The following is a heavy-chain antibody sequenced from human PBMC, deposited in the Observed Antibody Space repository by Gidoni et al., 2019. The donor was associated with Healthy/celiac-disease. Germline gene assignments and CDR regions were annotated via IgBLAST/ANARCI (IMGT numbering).Heavy chain of an antibody. J-gene: IGHJ2*01. Sequence: EVQLLESGGGLVQPGGSLRLSCAASGFTFSSYAMSWVRQAPGKGLEWVSAISGSGGSTYYTDPVKGWFTISRDNSKNTLYLQMNSLRAEDTALYYCAKGYCSGGSCYWFFDLWGRGTLVTVSS. CDR2: ISGSGGST. D-gene: IGHD2-15*01. CDR1: GFTFSSYA. V-gene: IGHV3-23*01. CDR3: AKGYCSGGSCYWFFDL.